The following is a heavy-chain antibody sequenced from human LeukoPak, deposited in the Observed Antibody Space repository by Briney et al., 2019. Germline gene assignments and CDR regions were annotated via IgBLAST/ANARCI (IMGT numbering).Heavy chain of an antibody. D-gene: IGHD3-10*01. CDR1: GFTLSNNT. CDR3: AGRNYGSGSHYNY. Sequence: GGSLRLFCAATGFTLSNNTMAWVRQAPGKGLEWVSTIISAGSTYYADSVKGRFTFSRDNSKNTLYLQMNSLRAGDTAVYYCAGRNYGSGSHYNYWGQGALVTVSS. V-gene: IGHV3-23*01. J-gene: IGHJ4*02. CDR2: IISAGST.